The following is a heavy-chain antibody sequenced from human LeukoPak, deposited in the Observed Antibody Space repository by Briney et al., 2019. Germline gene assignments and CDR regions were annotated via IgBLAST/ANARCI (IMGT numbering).Heavy chain of an antibody. CDR1: GFTFSSYA. CDR3: AKDGWLVRALDY. D-gene: IGHD6-19*01. V-gene: IGHV3-9*01. CDR2: ISWNSGSI. Sequence: GGSLRLSCAASGFTFSSYAMSWVRQAPGKGLEWVSGISWNSGSIVYAASVKGRFTISRDNAKNSLYLQMNSLRAEDTALYYCAKDGWLVRALDYWGQGTLVTVSS. J-gene: IGHJ4*02.